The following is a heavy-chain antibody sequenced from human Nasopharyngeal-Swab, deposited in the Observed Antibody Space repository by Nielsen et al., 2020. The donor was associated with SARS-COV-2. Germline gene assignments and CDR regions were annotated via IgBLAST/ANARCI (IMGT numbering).Heavy chain of an antibody. D-gene: IGHD3-22*01. CDR3: AREGAHYYDSSGYFSHDY. Sequence: VRQAPGQGLEWLGGIIPIFGTANYAQKCQGRVTITADECTRTAYMELSSLRSEDTAIYYCAREGAHYYDSSGYFSHDYWGQGTLVTVSS. V-gene: IGHV1-69*01. CDR2: IIPIFGTA. J-gene: IGHJ4*02.